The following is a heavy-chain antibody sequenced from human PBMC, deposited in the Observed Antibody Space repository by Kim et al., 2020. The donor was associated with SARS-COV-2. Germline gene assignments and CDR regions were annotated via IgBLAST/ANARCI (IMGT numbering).Heavy chain of an antibody. V-gene: IGHV4-59*01. CDR1: GGSISSYY. Sequence: SETLSLTCTVSGGSISSYYWSWIRQPPGKGLEWIGYIYYSGSTNYNPSLKSRVTISVDTSKNQFSLKLSSVTAADTAVYYCARGSDTAMATDYYGMDVWGLGTTVTVSS. CDR3: ARGSDTAMATDYYGMDV. J-gene: IGHJ6*02. D-gene: IGHD5-18*01. CDR2: IYYSGST.